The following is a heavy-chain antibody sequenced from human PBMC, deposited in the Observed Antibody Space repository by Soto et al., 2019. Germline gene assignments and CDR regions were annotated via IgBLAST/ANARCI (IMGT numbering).Heavy chain of an antibody. V-gene: IGHV3-30*03. Sequence: QAQLVESGGGVVQPGRSLRLSCAASGFTFSSYGMDWVRQAPGTGLEWVAVISYDGGLQHYADSVKGRFTISRDNSKNMVLLQMNSLRAEYTAVYYCVSDRGYGHASVPYSWGQGTLVSVSS. J-gene: IGHJ4*02. D-gene: IGHD5-18*01. CDR3: VSDRGYGHASVPYS. CDR2: ISYDGGLQ. CDR1: GFTFSSYG.